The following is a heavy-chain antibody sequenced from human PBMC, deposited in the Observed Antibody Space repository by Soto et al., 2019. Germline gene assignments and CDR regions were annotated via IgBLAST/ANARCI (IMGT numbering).Heavy chain of an antibody. CDR1: GGRISTSNW. D-gene: IGHD5-12*01. CDR2: IYHSGST. J-gene: IGHJ4*02. CDR3: ATHYGDGYDYVDY. V-gene: IGHV4-4*02. Sequence: SETLALTCAVYGGRISTSNWRCWRRPPPGKGLEWIGEIYHSGSTNYNPSLKSRVTISVDKSKNKFSLKLSSVTAADTAVYYCATHYGDGYDYVDYWGQGTLVT.